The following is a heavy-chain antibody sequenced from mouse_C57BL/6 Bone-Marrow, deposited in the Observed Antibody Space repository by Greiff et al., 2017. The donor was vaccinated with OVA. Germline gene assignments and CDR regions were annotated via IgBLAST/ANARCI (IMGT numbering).Heavy chain of an antibody. D-gene: IGHD3-2*02. V-gene: IGHV1-64*01. CDR3: ARLTAQATYYFDY. CDR2: IHPNSGST. CDR1: GYTFTSYW. Sequence: VQLQQSGAELVKPGASVKLSCKASGYTFTSYWMHWVKQRPGQGLEWIGMIHPNSGSTNYNEKFKSKATLTVDKSSSTAYMQLSSLTSEDSAVYYCARLTAQATYYFDYWGQGTTLTVSS. J-gene: IGHJ2*01.